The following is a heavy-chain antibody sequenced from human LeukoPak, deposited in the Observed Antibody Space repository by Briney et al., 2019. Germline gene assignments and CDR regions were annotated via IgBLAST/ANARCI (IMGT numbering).Heavy chain of an antibody. D-gene: IGHD3-3*01. CDR2: IRASGGLT. CDR1: GFKFSDFA. Sequence: PGGSLRLSCAASGFKFSDFAMMWVRQAPGRGPEWVSGIRASGGLTFYADSVKGRFTVSRDNSENRLYLQMNYLTAADTAVYYCARVLGDTIFGVGIGWFDTWGQGILVTVSS. CDR3: ARVLGDTIFGVGIGWFDT. V-gene: IGHV3-23*01. J-gene: IGHJ5*02.